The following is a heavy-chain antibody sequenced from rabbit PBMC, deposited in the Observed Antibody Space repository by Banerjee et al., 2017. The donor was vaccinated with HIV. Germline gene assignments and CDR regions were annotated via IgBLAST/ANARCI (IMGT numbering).Heavy chain of an antibody. CDR2: IYTSSGST. J-gene: IGHJ4*01. D-gene: IGHD4-2*01. Sequence: QQQLEESGGGLVKPGGTLTLTCKASGIDFSSNYYMCWVRQAPGKGLELIACIYTSSGSTWYASWVNGRFTISSDNAQNTLYLQLNSLTAADTATYFCARDLMHAGSMWGQGTLVTVS. CDR3: ARDLMHAGSM. CDR1: GIDFSSNYY. V-gene: IGHV1S43*01.